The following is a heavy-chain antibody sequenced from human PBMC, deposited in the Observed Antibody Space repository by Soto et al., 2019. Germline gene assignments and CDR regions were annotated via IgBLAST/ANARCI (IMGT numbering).Heavy chain of an antibody. CDR3: ATTMIVVKHAFDI. J-gene: IGHJ3*02. D-gene: IGHD3-22*01. CDR1: GFTFSSYS. CDR2: ISSSSSTI. V-gene: IGHV3-48*02. Sequence: GGSLRLSCAASGFTFSSYSMNWVRQAPGKGLEWVSYISSSSSTIYYADSVKGRFTISRDNAKNSLYLQMNSLRDEDTAVYYCATTMIVVKHAFDIWGQGTMVTVSS.